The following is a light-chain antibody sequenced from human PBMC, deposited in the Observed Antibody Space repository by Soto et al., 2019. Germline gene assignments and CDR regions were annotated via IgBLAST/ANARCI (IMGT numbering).Light chain of an antibody. CDR1: STDIGRYNY. CDR2: DVS. V-gene: IGLV2-14*01. J-gene: IGLJ1*01. Sequence: QSALTQPASVSGYPGQPITISCTGTSTDIGRYNYVSWYQQHPGKAPKLMIYDVSNRPSGVSNRFSGSKSGNTASLTISGLQAEDEADYYCSSYTSSSTYVFGTGTKVTVL. CDR3: SSYTSSSTYV.